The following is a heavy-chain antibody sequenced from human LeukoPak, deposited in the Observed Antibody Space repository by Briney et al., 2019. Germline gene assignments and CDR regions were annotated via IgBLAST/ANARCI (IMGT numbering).Heavy chain of an antibody. CDR2: IYYSGST. CDR1: GGSISSGGYY. V-gene: IGHV4-31*03. CDR3: ASLPLDYVWGSYRPPLFDY. D-gene: IGHD3-16*02. Sequence: SQTLSLTCTVSGGSISSGGYYWSWIRQHPGKGLEWIGYIYYSGSTYYNPSLKSRVTISVDTSKNQFSLKLSSVTAADTAVYYCASLPLDYVWGSYRPPLFDYWGQGTLVTVSS. J-gene: IGHJ4*02.